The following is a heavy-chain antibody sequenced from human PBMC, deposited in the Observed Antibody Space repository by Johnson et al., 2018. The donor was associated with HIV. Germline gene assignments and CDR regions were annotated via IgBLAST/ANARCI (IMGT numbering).Heavy chain of an antibody. Sequence: QVQLVESGGGLVKPGGSLRLSCAASGFTFSDYYMSWIRQAPGKGLEWVSYISSSGSTIYYANSVKGRFSISRDNAKNSLYLQMNSLRAEDTAVYYCARYHYYDSRLNDAFDIWGQGTMVTVSS. CDR2: ISSSGSTI. J-gene: IGHJ3*02. V-gene: IGHV3-11*04. CDR3: ARYHYYDSRLNDAFDI. D-gene: IGHD3-22*01. CDR1: GFTFSDYY.